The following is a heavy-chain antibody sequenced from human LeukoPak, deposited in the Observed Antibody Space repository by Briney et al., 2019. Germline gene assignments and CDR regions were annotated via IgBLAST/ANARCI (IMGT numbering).Heavy chain of an antibody. Sequence: GGSLRLSCAASGFSFSSFGMHWIRQAPGKGLEWVAAIWYDGGNKNYGSSVEGRFTISRDNPRNTLYLQMNSLRAEDTAVYYCAKETYYGSGSYHIPDPFDIWGQGTMVTVSS. CDR1: GFSFSSFG. CDR2: IWYDGGNK. D-gene: IGHD3-10*01. CDR3: AKETYYGSGSYHIPDPFDI. V-gene: IGHV3-33*06. J-gene: IGHJ3*02.